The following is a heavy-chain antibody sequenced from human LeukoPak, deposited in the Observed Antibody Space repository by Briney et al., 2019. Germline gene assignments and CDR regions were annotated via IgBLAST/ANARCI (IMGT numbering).Heavy chain of an antibody. J-gene: IGHJ4*02. CDR1: GFTFSSYG. Sequence: GGSLRLSCAASGFTFSSYGMHWVRQAPGKGLEWVAVISYDGSNKYYADSVKGRFTISRDNAQNALYLQMNSLRDEDTAVYYCVKDMDTVMGMKFGHWGQGTLVTVSS. CDR3: VKDMDTVMGMKFGH. D-gene: IGHD5-18*01. V-gene: IGHV3-30*18. CDR2: ISYDGSNK.